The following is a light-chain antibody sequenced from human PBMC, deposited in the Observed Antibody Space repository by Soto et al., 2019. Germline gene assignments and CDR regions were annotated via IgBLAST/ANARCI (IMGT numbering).Light chain of an antibody. CDR3: KQRGDWPPIT. Sequence: EIVLTQSPATLSLSPGERAILSCRASQSVSTFLAWFQQKPGQPPRLLIYNASNRTTGIPARFSGSGSGTDFTLTISSLEPEAFAVYYCKQRGDWPPITFGQGTRLEIK. CDR2: NAS. J-gene: IGKJ5*01. V-gene: IGKV3-11*01. CDR1: QSVSTF.